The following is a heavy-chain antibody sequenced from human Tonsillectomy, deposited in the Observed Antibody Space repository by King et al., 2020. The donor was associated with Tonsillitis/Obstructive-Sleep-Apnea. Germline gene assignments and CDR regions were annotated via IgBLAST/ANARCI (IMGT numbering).Heavy chain of an antibody. CDR2: VYYSGST. V-gene: IGHV4-59*01. J-gene: IGHJ4*02. CDR1: GGSISSFY. CDR3: AREGWWYAPFDY. D-gene: IGHD2-15*01. Sequence: VQLQESGPGLVKPSETLSLTCTVSGGSISSFYWSWIRQPPGKGLEWIGYVYYSGSTNYNPSLKSRLTISVDTSKNQFSLKLSSVTAADTAVYCCAREGWWYAPFDYWGQGTLVTVSS.